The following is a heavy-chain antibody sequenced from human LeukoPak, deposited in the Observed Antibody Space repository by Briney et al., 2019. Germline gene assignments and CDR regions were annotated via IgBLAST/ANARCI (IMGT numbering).Heavy chain of an antibody. CDR3: ARALMITIHPRVSNYFDY. V-gene: IGHV5-51*01. Sequence: GESLKISCKGSGYSFTSYWIGWVRQMPGKGLEWMGIIYPGDSDTRYSPSFQGQVTISADKSISTAYLQWSSLKASDTAMYYCARALMITIHPRVSNYFDYWGQGTLVTVSS. CDR1: GYSFTSYW. D-gene: IGHD3-16*01. J-gene: IGHJ4*02. CDR2: IYPGDSDT.